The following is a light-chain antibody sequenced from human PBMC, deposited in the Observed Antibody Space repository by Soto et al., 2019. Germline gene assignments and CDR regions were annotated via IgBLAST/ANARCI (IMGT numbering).Light chain of an antibody. Sequence: EIVLMPFLATLSLATGERATRSGRASQSVMSSSFAWYQQKPGLASRRLLYGASSRATGIPDRFSRSGSGTDFTLTISNLEPEDFAVYYCQQYGSSPGTFGQGTQLDIK. CDR3: QQYGSSPGT. J-gene: IGKJ1*01. CDR1: QSVMSSS. CDR2: GAS. V-gene: IGKV3-20*01.